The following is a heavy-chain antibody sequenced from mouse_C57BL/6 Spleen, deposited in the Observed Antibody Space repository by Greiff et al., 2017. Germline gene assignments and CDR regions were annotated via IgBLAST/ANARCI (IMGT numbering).Heavy chain of an antibody. V-gene: IGHV1-55*01. Sequence: QVQLQQPGAELVKPGASVKMSCKASGYTFTSYWITWVKQGPGQGLEWIGDIYPGSGSTNYNEKFKSKATLTVDTSSSTAYMQLSSLTSEDSAVYYCARRFYYGSSLYFDVWGTGTTVTVSS. CDR2: IYPGSGST. D-gene: IGHD1-1*01. J-gene: IGHJ1*03. CDR1: GYTFTSYW. CDR3: ARRFYYGSSLYFDV.